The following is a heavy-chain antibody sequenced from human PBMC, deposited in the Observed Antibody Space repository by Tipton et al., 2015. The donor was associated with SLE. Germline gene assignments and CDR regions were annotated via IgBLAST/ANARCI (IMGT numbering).Heavy chain of an antibody. CDR1: GGSISSSSYY. CDR3: ARAPGLRYAFDV. D-gene: IGHD5-12*01. J-gene: IGHJ3*01. Sequence: TLSLTCTVSGGSISSSSYYWGWIRQPPGKGLEWIGSIYYSGSTYYNPSLKSRVTISVDTPKNQFSLKLSSVTAADTAVYYCARAPGLRYAFDVWGQGTMVTVSS. CDR2: IYYSGST. V-gene: IGHV4-39*07.